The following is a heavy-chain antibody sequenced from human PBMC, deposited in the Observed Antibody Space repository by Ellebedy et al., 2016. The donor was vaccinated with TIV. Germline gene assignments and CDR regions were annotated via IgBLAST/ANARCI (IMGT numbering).Heavy chain of an antibody. Sequence: GGSLRLSCKGSGYRFTSYWIGWVRQMPGKGLERMGIIYPGDSDTRYSPSFQGQVTISADKSIRTASLQWSSLKASDTAMYYCARHPDDAFDIWGQGTTVTVSS. CDR2: IYPGDSDT. V-gene: IGHV5-51*01. CDR1: GYRFTSYW. J-gene: IGHJ3*02. CDR3: ARHPDDAFDI.